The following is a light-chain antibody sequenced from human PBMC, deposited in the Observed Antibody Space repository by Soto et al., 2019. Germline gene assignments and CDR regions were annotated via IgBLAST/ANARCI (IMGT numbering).Light chain of an antibody. CDR2: DAT. CDR3: QQYNAYPTWT. Sequence: DIQMTQSPSTLSASVGDRVTIPCRASHSISRWLAWYQQKPGQAPKVLIWDATTLHRGVPSRVSGSGSGTEFTLTISSLQPDDFATYYCQQYNAYPTWTFGQGTKVEIK. J-gene: IGKJ1*01. CDR1: HSISRW. V-gene: IGKV1-5*01.